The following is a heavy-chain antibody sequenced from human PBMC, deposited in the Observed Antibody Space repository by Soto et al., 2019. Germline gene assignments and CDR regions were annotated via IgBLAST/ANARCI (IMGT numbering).Heavy chain of an antibody. J-gene: IGHJ6*02. CDR1: GFTFSSYG. CDR3: AKDHRGLNFGMDV. Sequence: QVQLVESGGGVVQPGRSLRLSCAASGFTFSSYGMHWVRQAPGKGLEWVAVISYDGSNKYYADSVKGRFTISRDNSKSTLFLQMNSLRAEDTAVYYCAKDHRGLNFGMDVWGQGTTVTVSS. V-gene: IGHV3-30*18. D-gene: IGHD3-10*01. CDR2: ISYDGSNK.